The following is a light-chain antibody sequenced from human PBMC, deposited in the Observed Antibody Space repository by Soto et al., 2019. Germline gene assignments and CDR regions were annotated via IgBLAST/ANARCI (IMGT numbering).Light chain of an antibody. CDR3: QQYDGYSRT. Sequence: DIQMTQSPSTLSASVGDRVTISCRASQTITSSLAWYQQKPGKAPKLLIYDASSLERGVPSRFRGSGSGTEFTLTISSLQPDDFATYYCQQYDGYSRTFGQGTKVEIK. CDR1: QTITSS. CDR2: DAS. V-gene: IGKV1-5*01. J-gene: IGKJ1*01.